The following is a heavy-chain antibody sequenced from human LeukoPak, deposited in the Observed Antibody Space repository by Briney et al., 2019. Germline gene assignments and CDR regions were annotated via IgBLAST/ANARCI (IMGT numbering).Heavy chain of an antibody. D-gene: IGHD1-7*01. V-gene: IGHV3-30*18. Sequence: PGGSVTLSCAASGFTFCNYGMQWLPPAPGKGVEGGAVKGCNGRSLYYAVSVKARFTISRDNSKETLFLQMNSLRGEDRAVYYCAKEATRHIGTYFAHWGQGAMVTDS. CDR1: GFTFCNYG. J-gene: IGHJ4*02. CDR3: AKEATRHIGTYFAH. CDR2: KGCNGRSL.